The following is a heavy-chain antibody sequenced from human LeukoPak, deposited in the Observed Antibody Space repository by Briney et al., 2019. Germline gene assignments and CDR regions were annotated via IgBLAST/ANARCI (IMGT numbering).Heavy chain of an antibody. CDR1: GFTFSSYA. D-gene: IGHD2-21*01. V-gene: IGHV3-23*01. CDR2: ITDSGDST. CDR3: ARDLGVVVIVYDAFDI. J-gene: IGHJ3*02. Sequence: GGSLRLSCAASGFTFSSYAMSWVRQAPGKGLEWVSTITDSGDSTYSADSVKGRFTISRDNSKNTLYLQMNSLRAEDTAVYYCARDLGVVVIVYDAFDIWGQGTMVTVSS.